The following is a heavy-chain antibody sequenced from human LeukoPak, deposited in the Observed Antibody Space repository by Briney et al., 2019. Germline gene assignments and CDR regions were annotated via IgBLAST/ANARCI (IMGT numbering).Heavy chain of an antibody. CDR1: GGSISSYY. CDR2: IYYSGST. CDR3: ARDGYYYGSGSYPFDP. J-gene: IGHJ5*02. D-gene: IGHD3-10*01. Sequence: ASETLSLTCTVSGGSISSYYWSWIRQPPGKGLEWIGYIYYSGSTNYNPSLKSRVTISVDTSKNQFSLKLTSLTAADTAVYYCARDGYYYGSGSYPFDPWGQGTLVTVSS. V-gene: IGHV4-59*12.